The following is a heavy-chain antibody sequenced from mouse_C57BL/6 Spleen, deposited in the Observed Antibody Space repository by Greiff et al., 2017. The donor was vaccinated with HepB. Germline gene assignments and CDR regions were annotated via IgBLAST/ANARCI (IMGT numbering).Heavy chain of an antibody. Sequence: VQLQQSGAELVRPGASVKLSCKASGYTFTDYYINWVKQRPGQGLEWIARLYPGSGNTYYNEKFKGKATLTAENSSSTAYMQLSSLTSEDSAVYFCARGVGSRDWYFDVWGTGTTVTVSS. CDR1: GYTFTDYY. CDR3: ARGVGSRDWYFDV. J-gene: IGHJ1*03. V-gene: IGHV1-76*01. D-gene: IGHD1-1*01. CDR2: LYPGSGNT.